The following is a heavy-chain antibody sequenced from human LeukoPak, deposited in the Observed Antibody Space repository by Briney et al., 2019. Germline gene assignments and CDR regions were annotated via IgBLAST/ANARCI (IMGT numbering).Heavy chain of an antibody. Sequence: SETLSLTCTVSGGSITSNLSYWGWIRQPPGKGLEWIGSIYYSGGTYYNPSLKSRVTISVDTSKNQFSLKLSSVTAADTAVYYCARVLNQLRYFDIWGQGTMVTVSS. V-gene: IGHV4-39*07. CDR1: GGSITSNLSY. CDR2: IYYSGGT. CDR3: ARVLNQLRYFDI. J-gene: IGHJ3*02. D-gene: IGHD2-2*01.